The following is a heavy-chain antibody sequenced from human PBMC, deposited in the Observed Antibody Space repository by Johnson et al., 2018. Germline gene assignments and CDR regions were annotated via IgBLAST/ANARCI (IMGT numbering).Heavy chain of an antibody. Sequence: QVQLQESGPGLVKPSETLSLTCTVSGGSISSSNYFCGWIRQPPGKGLEWIGTIHYSGNTYYNPSLKSRVTISVNTSKKQLSLRLSSVMAADTAVYYCGRGFGGYPLLLDVWGQGTTVTVSS. CDR3: GRGFGGYPLLLDV. CDR1: GGSISSSNYF. J-gene: IGHJ6*02. V-gene: IGHV4-39*01. CDR2: IHYSGNT. D-gene: IGHD3-10*01.